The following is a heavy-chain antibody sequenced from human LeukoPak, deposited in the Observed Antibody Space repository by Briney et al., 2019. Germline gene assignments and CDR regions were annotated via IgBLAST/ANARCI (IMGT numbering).Heavy chain of an antibody. J-gene: IGHJ5*02. V-gene: IGHV4-61*02. CDR1: GGSISSGSYY. CDR3: ARLRDNWFDP. CDR2: IYTSGST. Sequence: SETLSLTCTVSGGSISSGSYYWSWIRQPAGKGLEWIGRIYTSGSTNYNPSPKSRVTISVDTSKNQFSLKLSSVTAADTAVYYCARLRDNWFDPWGQGTLVTVSS.